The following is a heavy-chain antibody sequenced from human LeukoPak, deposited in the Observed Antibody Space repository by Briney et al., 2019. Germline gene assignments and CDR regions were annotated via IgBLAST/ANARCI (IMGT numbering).Heavy chain of an antibody. J-gene: IGHJ4*02. V-gene: IGHV3-53*01. CDR1: GFTFNNYA. CDR2: IYSGGST. CDR3: ASYCGGDCSTY. D-gene: IGHD2-21*02. Sequence: GGSLRLSCVASGFTFNNYAMAWVRQAPGKGLEWVSVIYSGGSTYYADSVRGRFTISRDNSKNTLYLQMNSLRAEDTAVYYCASYCGGDCSTYWGQGTLVTVSS.